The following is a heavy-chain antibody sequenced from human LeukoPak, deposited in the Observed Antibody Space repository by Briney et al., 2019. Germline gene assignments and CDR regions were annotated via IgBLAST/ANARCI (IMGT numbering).Heavy chain of an antibody. Sequence: GGSLRLSCAASGFTFDDYGMSWVRQAPGKGLEWVSGINWNGGGTGYADSVKGRFTISRDSAKKSLYLQMNSLRAEDTALYYCARDIYGSGSSPAVYYYYMDVWGKGTTVTVSS. V-gene: IGHV3-20*04. CDR3: ARDIYGSGSSPAVYYYYMDV. CDR1: GFTFDDYG. D-gene: IGHD3-10*01. J-gene: IGHJ6*03. CDR2: INWNGGGT.